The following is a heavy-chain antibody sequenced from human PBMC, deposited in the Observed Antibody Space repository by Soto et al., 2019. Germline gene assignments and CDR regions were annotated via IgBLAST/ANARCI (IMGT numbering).Heavy chain of an antibody. CDR3: AKDASGGNSFRYFDL. D-gene: IGHD2-21*02. J-gene: IGHJ2*01. V-gene: IGHV3-9*01. CDR2: ITWNSGGI. Sequence: EVQLVESGGGLVQPGRSLRLSCAASGFTFDDYAMHWVRQAPGKGLEWVSGITWNSGGIGYADSVKGRFTVSRDNAKNSLYLQMNSLRAEDTALYYCAKDASGGNSFRYFDLWGRGTLVTVSS. CDR1: GFTFDDYA.